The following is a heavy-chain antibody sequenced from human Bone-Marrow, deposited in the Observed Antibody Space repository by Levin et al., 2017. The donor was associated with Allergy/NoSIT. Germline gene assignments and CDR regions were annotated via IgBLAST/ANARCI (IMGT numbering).Heavy chain of an antibody. CDR3: AKGEHYYYYYMDV. V-gene: IGHV3-23*01. Sequence: TGGSLRLSCAASGFTFSSYAMSWVRQAPGKGLEWVSTISGSGGSTYYADSVKGRFTISRDNSKNTLYLQMNSLRAEDTAVYYCAKGEHYYYYYMDVWGKGTTVTVSS. J-gene: IGHJ6*03. CDR2: ISGSGGST. D-gene: IGHD3-16*01. CDR1: GFTFSSYA.